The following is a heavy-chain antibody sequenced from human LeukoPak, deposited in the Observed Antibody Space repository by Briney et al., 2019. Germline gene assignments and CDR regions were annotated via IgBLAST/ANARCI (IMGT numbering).Heavy chain of an antibody. CDR3: ARDSGNYDFWSGYLNY. V-gene: IGHV3-30-3*01. Sequence: GGSLRLSCAASGFTFSSYAMHWVRQAPGKGLEWVAVISYDGSNKYYADSVKGRFTISRDNSKNTLYLQMNSLRAEDTAVYYCARDSGNYDFWSGYLNYWGQGTLVTVSS. CDR1: GFTFSSYA. CDR2: ISYDGSNK. D-gene: IGHD3-3*01. J-gene: IGHJ4*02.